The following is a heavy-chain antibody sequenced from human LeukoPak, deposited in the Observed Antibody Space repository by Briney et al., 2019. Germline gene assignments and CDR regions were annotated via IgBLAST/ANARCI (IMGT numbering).Heavy chain of an antibody. J-gene: IGHJ2*01. CDR2: IHTGGNT. D-gene: IGHD2-21*02. V-gene: IGHV3-53*01. CDR1: GFIVSSNY. Sequence: GGSLRLSCAASGFIVSSNYMSWVRQAPGKGLERVAVIHTGGNTYYADSVKGRFTISRDNSKNTLYLQMNSLRVEDTAAYHCVRWGGGDGLGYFDFWGRGTLVTVSS. CDR3: VRWGGGDGLGYFDF.